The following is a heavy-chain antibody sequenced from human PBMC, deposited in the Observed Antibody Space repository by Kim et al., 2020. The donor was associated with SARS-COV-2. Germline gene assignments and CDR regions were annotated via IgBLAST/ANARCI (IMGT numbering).Heavy chain of an antibody. CDR3: ARDRGGYFNLFDY. CDR2: IWYDGSNK. J-gene: IGHJ4*02. CDR1: GFTFSSYG. D-gene: IGHD3-9*01. Sequence: GGSLRLSCAASGFTFSSYGMHWVRQAPGKGLEWVAVIWYDGSNKYYADSVKGRFTISRDNSKNTLYLQMNSLRAEDTAVYYCARDRGGYFNLFDYWGQGTLVTVSS. V-gene: IGHV3-33*01.